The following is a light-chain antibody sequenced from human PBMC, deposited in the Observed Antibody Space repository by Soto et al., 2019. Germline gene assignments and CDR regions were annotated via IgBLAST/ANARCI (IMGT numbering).Light chain of an antibody. CDR1: QSISSW. V-gene: IGKV1-5*03. CDR2: KAS. CDR3: QQYNSYPWT. Sequence: DIQMTQSPSTLSASVGDRVTITCRASQSISSWLAWYQQKPGKAPMLLIYKASSLESGVPSRFSGSGSGTEFTLTISSLQPDDFATYYCQQYNSYPWTFGERTKVDIK. J-gene: IGKJ1*01.